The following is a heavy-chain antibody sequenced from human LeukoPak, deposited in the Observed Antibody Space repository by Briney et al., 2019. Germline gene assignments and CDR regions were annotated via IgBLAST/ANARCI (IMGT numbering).Heavy chain of an antibody. J-gene: IGHJ4*02. CDR2: ISGSGGST. CDR3: AKVGGFTIYSFGPDY. D-gene: IGHD3-9*01. V-gene: IGHV3-23*01. Sequence: GGSLRLSCAASGFTFSSYAMSWVRQAPGKGLEWVSGISGSGGSTYYADSVKGRFTISRDNSKNTLYLQMNSLRAEDTAVYYCAKVGGFTIYSFGPDYWGQGTLVTVSS. CDR1: GFTFSSYA.